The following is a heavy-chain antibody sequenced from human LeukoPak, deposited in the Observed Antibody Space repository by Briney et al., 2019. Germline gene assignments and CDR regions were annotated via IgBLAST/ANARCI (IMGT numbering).Heavy chain of an antibody. Sequence: GESLQISCQTSGYSFISYWITWVRQMPGKGLEWMGRIDPSDSYTNYSPSLQGHVTISADKSISTAYLQWSSLKASDTAMYYCTRQAYSGSYSPADSWGQGTLVTVSS. CDR3: TRQAYSGSYSPADS. V-gene: IGHV5-10-1*01. CDR2: IDPSDSYT. J-gene: IGHJ5*01. CDR1: GYSFISYW. D-gene: IGHD1-26*01.